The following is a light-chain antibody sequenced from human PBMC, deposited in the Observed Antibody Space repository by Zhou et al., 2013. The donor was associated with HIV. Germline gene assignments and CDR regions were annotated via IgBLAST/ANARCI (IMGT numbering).Light chain of an antibody. CDR1: QGISDF. Sequence: DIQMTQSPSSLSASVGDRVTITCRASQGISDFLAWYQQKPGNVPNVLIYGTSTLHSGVSSRFSGSGSGTDFTLTINSLQPEDFATYYCQQSYSTPYTFGQGTKLEIK. CDR3: QQSYSTPYT. V-gene: IGKV1-27*01. J-gene: IGKJ2*01. CDR2: GTS.